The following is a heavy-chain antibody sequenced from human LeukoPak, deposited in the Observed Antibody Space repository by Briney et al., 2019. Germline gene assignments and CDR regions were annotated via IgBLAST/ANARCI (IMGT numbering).Heavy chain of an antibody. J-gene: IGHJ4*02. Sequence: GGSLRLSCSASGFTFSSYAMHWVCQAPGKGLEYVSTISSNGGSTYYADSVKGRFTISRDNSKNTLYLQMSSLRAEDTAVYYCVKDPRGYRGYFDYWGQGTLVTVSS. CDR3: VKDPRGYRGYFDY. D-gene: IGHD3-10*01. CDR1: GFTFSSYA. V-gene: IGHV3-64D*09. CDR2: ISSNGGST.